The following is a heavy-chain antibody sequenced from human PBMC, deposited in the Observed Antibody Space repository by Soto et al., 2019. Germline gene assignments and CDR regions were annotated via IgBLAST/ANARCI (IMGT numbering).Heavy chain of an antibody. J-gene: IGHJ5*02. CDR2: IYYSGST. D-gene: IGHD6-13*01. CDR1: GGSLSTYY. Sequence: SEDLSLRYTGSGGSLSTYYRSGSRQPPGKGLEWIGYIYYSGSTNYNPSLKSRVTISVDTSKNQFSLKLSSVTAADTAVYYCARGIAEGWFDPWGQGTQVTVS. V-gene: IGHV4-59*01. CDR3: ARGIAEGWFDP.